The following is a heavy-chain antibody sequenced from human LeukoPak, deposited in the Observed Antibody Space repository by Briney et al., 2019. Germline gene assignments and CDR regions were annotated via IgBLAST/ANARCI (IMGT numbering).Heavy chain of an antibody. CDR1: EFTSSSYG. J-gene: IGHJ4*02. CDR2: IWNDGSNK. D-gene: IGHD3-3*01. CDR3: ARVYPDVDLWSGYYLLDF. Sequence: PGGSLRLSCAASEFTSSSYGMHWVRQAPGKGLEWVAVIWNDGSNKYYTDSVRGRFTISRDHSKKTLYLQMNSLRAEDPAVYYWARVYPDVDLWSGYYLLDFWGQGALVTVSS. V-gene: IGHV3-33*08.